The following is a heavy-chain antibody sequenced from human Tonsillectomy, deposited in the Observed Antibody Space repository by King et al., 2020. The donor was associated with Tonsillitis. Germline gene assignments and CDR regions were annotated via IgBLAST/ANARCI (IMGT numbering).Heavy chain of an antibody. J-gene: IGHJ2*01. D-gene: IGHD3-10*01. CDR3: ARVVSGSGYWYFDL. CDR1: GGSISSGGSY. V-gene: IGHV4-31*03. CDR2: IYYSGST. Sequence: QLQESGPGLVKPSQTLSLTCTVSGGSISSGGSYWSWIRQHPGKGLEWIGYIYYSGSTYYNPSLKSRVTISVDTSKNQFSLKLSSVTAADTAVYYCARVVSGSGYWYFDLWGRGTLVTVSS.